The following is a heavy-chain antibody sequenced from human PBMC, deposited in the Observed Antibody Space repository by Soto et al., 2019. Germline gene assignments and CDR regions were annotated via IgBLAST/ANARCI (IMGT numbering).Heavy chain of an antibody. CDR3: ARGQGNSAWYSFDY. CDR2: LSSSGGDT. Sequence: EVQLLESGGGLVQPGGSLRLSCAASGFTFSTYAMSWVRQAPGKGLEWVSSLSSSGGDTYYADSVKGRFTISRDNSKNTLYLQMNSLRAEDTAVYYCARGQGNSAWYSFDYWGQGSLVTVSS. CDR1: GFTFSTYA. D-gene: IGHD6-19*01. V-gene: IGHV3-23*01. J-gene: IGHJ4*02.